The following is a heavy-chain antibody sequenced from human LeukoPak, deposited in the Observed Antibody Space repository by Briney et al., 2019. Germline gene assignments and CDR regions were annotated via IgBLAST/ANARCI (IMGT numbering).Heavy chain of an antibody. D-gene: IGHD3-10*01. CDR1: GGSFSGYY. CDR3: ARGRPXVXGVXITSRDRGYFDY. J-gene: IGHJ4*02. V-gene: IGHV4-34*01. CDR2: INHSGST. Sequence: SETLSLTCAVYGGSFSGYYWSWIRQPPGKGLEWIGEINHSGSTNYNPSLKSRVTISVDTSKNQFSLKLSSVTAADTAVYYCARGRPXVXGVXITSRDRGYFDYWGQGALVTVSS.